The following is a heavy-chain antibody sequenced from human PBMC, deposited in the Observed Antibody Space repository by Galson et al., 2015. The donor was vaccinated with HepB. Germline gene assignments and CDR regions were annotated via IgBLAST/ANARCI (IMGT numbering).Heavy chain of an antibody. CDR3: TRALGDIVVVVAATHDAFDI. V-gene: IGHV3-49*03. D-gene: IGHD2-15*01. J-gene: IGHJ3*02. CDR1: GFTFGDYA. CDR2: IRSKAYGGTT. Sequence: SLRLSCAASGFTFGDYAMSWFRQAPGKGLEWVGFIRSKAYGGTTEYAASVKGRFTISRDDSKSIAYLQMNSLKTEDTAVYYCTRALGDIVVVVAATHDAFDIWGQGTMVTVSS.